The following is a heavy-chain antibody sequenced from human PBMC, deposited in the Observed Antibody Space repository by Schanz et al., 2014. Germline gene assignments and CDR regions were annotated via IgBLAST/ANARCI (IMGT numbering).Heavy chain of an antibody. CDR3: TADLWFGAVWGVW. CDR1: GFTLNNAW. CDR2: IKSKTDGGTR. V-gene: IGHV3-15*01. J-gene: IGHJ4*02. Sequence: EVQLVESGGGLVKPGGSLRLSCATSGFTLNNAWMNWVRQAPGKGLQWVARIKSKTDGGTRDYAAPVKGRFTISTDDSKNPGYLQRNSLQPEDTSVYYCTADLWFGAVWGVWWGQGTLVTVSS. D-gene: IGHD3-10*01.